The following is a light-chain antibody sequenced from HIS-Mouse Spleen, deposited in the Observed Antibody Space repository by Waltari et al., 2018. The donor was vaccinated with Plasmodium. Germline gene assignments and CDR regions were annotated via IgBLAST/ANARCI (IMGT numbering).Light chain of an antibody. Sequence: QSALTQPPSASGSPGQSVTISCTGTSSDVGGYNYVSWYQQHPGKAPNLMIYEVSKRPEGVPDRFSGSKSGNTASLTVSGLQAEDEADYYCSSYAGSNNLVFGGGTKLTVL. CDR3: SSYAGSNNLV. J-gene: IGLJ2*01. CDR2: EVS. V-gene: IGLV2-8*01. CDR1: SSDVGGYNY.